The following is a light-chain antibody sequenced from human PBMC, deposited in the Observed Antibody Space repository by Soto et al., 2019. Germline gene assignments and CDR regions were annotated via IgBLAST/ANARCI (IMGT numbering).Light chain of an antibody. J-gene: IGKJ1*01. CDR3: QQSYSTLTWT. CDR1: QSINKY. Sequence: DIQMTQSPSTLSASVGDRVTITCRASQSINKYVNWYQQKPGKAPKPLIYGASTLQSGVPSRFSGSGSGTDFTLTISSLEPEDFATYYCQQSYSTLTWTFGQGTKVDI. V-gene: IGKV1-39*01. CDR2: GAS.